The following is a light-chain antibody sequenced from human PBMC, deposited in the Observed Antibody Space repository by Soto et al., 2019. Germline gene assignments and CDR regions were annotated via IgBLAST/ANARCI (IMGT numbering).Light chain of an antibody. Sequence: QSALTQPASVSGSPGQSITISCTGTSTDVGRYNYVSWYQQHPGKAPKLMVYDVSNRPSWVSNRFSGSKSGITASLTISGLQAEDEADYYCTSYTSDSTYVCGTGTKLTVL. V-gene: IGLV2-14*01. CDR3: TSYTSDSTYV. CDR1: STDVGRYNY. J-gene: IGLJ1*01. CDR2: DVS.